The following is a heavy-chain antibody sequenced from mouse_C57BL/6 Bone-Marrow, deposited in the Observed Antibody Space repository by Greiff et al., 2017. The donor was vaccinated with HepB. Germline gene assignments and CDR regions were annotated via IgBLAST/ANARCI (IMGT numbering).Heavy chain of an antibody. V-gene: IGHV3-8*01. D-gene: IGHD2-4*01. Sequence: EVQLQESGPGLAKPSQTLSLTCSVTGYSITSDYWNWIRKFPGNKLEYMGYISYSGSTYYNPSLKSRISITRDPTKNQYSLKLNSVATEDTATNYCARSPMIKDYAMCYWGQGTSVTVSS. J-gene: IGHJ4*01. CDR1: GYSITSDY. CDR2: ISYSGST. CDR3: ARSPMIKDYAMCY.